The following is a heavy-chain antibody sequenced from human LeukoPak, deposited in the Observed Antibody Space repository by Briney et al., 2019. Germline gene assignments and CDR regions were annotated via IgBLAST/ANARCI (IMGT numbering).Heavy chain of an antibody. V-gene: IGHV1-46*01. CDR1: GNTFIGYW. D-gene: IGHD1-1*01. Sequence: ASVKVSCKASGNTFIGYWIHWVRQAPGQGLEWMGAVNPRGDATIGAQKFQGRVATTRDTSTSTVYIELSSLRSEDTAVYYCAREGQQLKHFDYWGQGTLVTVSS. CDR3: AREGQQLKHFDY. J-gene: IGHJ4*02. CDR2: VNPRGDAT.